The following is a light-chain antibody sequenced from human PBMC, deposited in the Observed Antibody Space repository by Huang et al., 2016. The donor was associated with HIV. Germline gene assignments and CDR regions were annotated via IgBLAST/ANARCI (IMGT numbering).Light chain of an antibody. CDR1: QSVSSSY. Sequence: EIVLTQSPGTLSLSPGERATLSCRASQSVSSSYLAWYQQKPGQAPRLLIYGASSRATGIPDRFSGNGSGTDCTLTISRLEPEDFAVYYCQQYGSSPQTFGQGTKLEIK. CDR3: QQYGSSPQT. J-gene: IGKJ2*01. V-gene: IGKV3-20*01. CDR2: GAS.